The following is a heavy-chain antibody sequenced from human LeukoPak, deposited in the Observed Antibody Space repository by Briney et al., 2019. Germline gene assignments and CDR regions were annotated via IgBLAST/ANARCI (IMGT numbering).Heavy chain of an antibody. V-gene: IGHV1-2*06. CDR2: INPNSGGT. CDR1: GYTFTGYH. J-gene: IGHJ4*02. CDR3: ARVDHHLG. Sequence: ASVKVSCTASGYTFTGYHLHWVRQAPGQGLEWMGRINPNSGGTNYAQKLLGRVTMTRDASISTAYMELNRLRSDDTAVYYCARVDHHLGWGQGTLVTVSA. D-gene: IGHD1-14*01.